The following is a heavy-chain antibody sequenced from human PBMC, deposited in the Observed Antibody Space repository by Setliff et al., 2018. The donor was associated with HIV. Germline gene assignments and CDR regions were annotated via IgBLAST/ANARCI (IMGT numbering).Heavy chain of an antibody. CDR2: ISYSGDT. V-gene: IGHV4-59*01. D-gene: IGHD3-10*01. Sequence: PSETLSLTCTVSGDSIRNDYWTWIRQPPEKGLEWIASISYSGDTNYNPSLKSRVTISVDTSKNQFSLKLSSVTAADTAVYYCARRLLWFGEVGAFDIWGQGTMVTVSS. J-gene: IGHJ3*02. CDR1: GDSIRNDY. CDR3: ARRLLWFGEVGAFDI.